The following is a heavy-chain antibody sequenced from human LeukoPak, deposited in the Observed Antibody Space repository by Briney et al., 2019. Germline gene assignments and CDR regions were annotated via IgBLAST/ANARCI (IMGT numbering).Heavy chain of an antibody. D-gene: IGHD2-8*02. CDR2: IFAGGGEI. V-gene: IGHV3-23*01. J-gene: IGHJ4*02. CDR3: ATYRQVLLPFES. Sequence: AGGSLRLSCAASGFTFSTFAMIWVRQPPGKGLEWVSSIFAGGGEIHYADSVRGRSTISRDTSTSTLSLQMNSLRAEDTAIYYCATYRQVLLPFESGGQGTLVTVSS. CDR1: GFTFSTFA.